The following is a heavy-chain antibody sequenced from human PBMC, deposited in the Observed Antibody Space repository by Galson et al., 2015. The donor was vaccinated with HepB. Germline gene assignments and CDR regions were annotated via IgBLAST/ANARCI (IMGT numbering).Heavy chain of an antibody. Sequence: SLRLSCAASGFTFSTYGMHWVRQAPGKGLEWVAVIWYDGSNKNYADSVKGRSTIFRDNSKNMLYLQMNSLRAEDTAVYYCARERINIADEGSALDIWGQGTMVTVSS. V-gene: IGHV3-33*08. CDR3: ARERINIADEGSALDI. J-gene: IGHJ3*02. CDR1: GFTFSTYG. D-gene: IGHD6-13*01. CDR2: IWYDGSNK.